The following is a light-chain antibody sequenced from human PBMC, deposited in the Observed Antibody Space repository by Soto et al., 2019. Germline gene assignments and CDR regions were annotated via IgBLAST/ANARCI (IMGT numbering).Light chain of an antibody. V-gene: IGKV3-15*01. CDR2: GAS. Sequence: EIMMTQYPATLSVSPGERATLSCRASQNVHNNLAWYHQKPCQAPRLLIYGASTRAPCIPARLSGSGSGTAFTLTVSSLQSEGFAVYDCQQYNAWPYTFGQGTKLEI. CDR3: QQYNAWPYT. J-gene: IGKJ2*01. CDR1: QNVHNN.